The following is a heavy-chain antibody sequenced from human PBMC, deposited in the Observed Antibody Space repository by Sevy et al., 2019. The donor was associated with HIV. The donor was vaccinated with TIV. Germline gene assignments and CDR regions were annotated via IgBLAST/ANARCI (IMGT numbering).Heavy chain of an antibody. CDR3: TRLSVLLWFGESPGAFDI. CDR2: IRSKAYGGTT. Sequence: GGSLRLSCAASGFTFSNAWMSWVRQAPGKGLEWVGFIRSKAYGGTTEYAASVKGRFTITRDDSKSIAYLQMNSLKTEDTAVYYCTRLSVLLWFGESPGAFDIWGQGTMVTVSS. J-gene: IGHJ3*02. D-gene: IGHD3-10*01. CDR1: GFTFSNAW. V-gene: IGHV3-49*04.